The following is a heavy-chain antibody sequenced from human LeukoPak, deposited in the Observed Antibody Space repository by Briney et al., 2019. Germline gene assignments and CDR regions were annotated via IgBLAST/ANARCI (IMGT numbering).Heavy chain of an antibody. D-gene: IGHD4-17*01. J-gene: IGHJ4*02. V-gene: IGHV1-46*01. CDR2: INTSAGST. CDR3: ARDRGTVTDVGVY. Sequence: RASVKVSCKASGYTFSTYYMNWVRQAPGQGLEWMGLINTSAGSTSYAQKFQGRLTMTRDTSTSTVYMELSSLTSEDTAVYYCARDRGTVTDVGVYWGQGTLVTVSS. CDR1: GYTFSTYY.